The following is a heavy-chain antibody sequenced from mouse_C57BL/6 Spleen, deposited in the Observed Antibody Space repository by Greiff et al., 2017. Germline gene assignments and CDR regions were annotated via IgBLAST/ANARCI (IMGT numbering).Heavy chain of an antibody. CDR1: GFTFSDYG. CDR2: ISSGSSTI. V-gene: IGHV5-17*01. Sequence: EVKVVESGGGLVKPGGSLKLSCAASGFTFSDYGMHWVRQAPEKGLEWVAYISSGSSTIYYADTVKGRFTLSRDNAKNTLFQQMTSLRSEDTAIYYCARRGSCYGYFDVWGTGTTVTVSS. D-gene: IGHD1-1*01. J-gene: IGHJ1*03. CDR3: ARRGSCYGYFDV.